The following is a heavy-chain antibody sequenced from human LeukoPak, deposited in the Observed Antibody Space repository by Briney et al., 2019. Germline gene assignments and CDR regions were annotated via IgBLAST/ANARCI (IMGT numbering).Heavy chain of an antibody. Sequence: ASVKVSCKASGYTFTSYGISWVRQAPGQGLEWMGWISAYNGNTNYAQKLQGRVTMTTDTSTSTAYMELRSLRSDDTAVYYCAGGWYSSSWYNVDYYGMDVWGQGTTVTVSS. CDR1: GYTFTSYG. CDR2: ISAYNGNT. J-gene: IGHJ6*02. D-gene: IGHD6-13*01. CDR3: AGGWYSSSWYNVDYYGMDV. V-gene: IGHV1-18*01.